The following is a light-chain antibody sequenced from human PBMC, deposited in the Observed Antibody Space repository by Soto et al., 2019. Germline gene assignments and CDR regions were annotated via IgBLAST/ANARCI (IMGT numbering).Light chain of an antibody. J-gene: IGLJ1*01. CDR2: GNN. Sequence: QSVLTQPPSVSGAPGQRVTISCTGSSSSIGAGYDVHWYHQLPGAAPKPLVSGNNNRPSGVPDRFSASKSGTSASLAITGLQTEDEAQYYCQSYDSRLTAYVFGTGTKLTVL. CDR3: QSYDSRLTAYV. V-gene: IGLV1-40*01. CDR1: SSSIGAGYD.